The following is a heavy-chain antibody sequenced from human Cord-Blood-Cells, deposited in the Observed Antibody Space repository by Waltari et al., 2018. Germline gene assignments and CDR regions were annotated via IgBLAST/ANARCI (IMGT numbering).Heavy chain of an antibody. Sequence: QVQLVESGGGVVQPGGSLRLPCSASGFPFSSYGMHWVRQAPGKGLEWVAFIRYDGSNKYYADSVKGRFTSSRDNSKNTLYLQMNSLRAEDTAVYYCAKFVVPAANHFDYWGQGTLVTVSS. V-gene: IGHV3-30*02. CDR3: AKFVVPAANHFDY. CDR1: GFPFSSYG. CDR2: IRYDGSNK. J-gene: IGHJ4*02. D-gene: IGHD2-2*01.